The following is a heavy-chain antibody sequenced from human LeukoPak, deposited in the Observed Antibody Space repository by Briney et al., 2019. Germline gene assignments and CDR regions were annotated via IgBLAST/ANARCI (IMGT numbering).Heavy chain of an antibody. Sequence: PGGSLRLSCAASGFTFSSSTMNWVRQAPGKGLEWVSSISGGSIYIYYADSVKGRFTISRDNSKNTLSLQMNSLRPEDTAIYYCAKYLTTVTSQGDYWGQGTVVTVSS. V-gene: IGHV3-21*01. CDR3: AKYLTTVTSQGDY. J-gene: IGHJ4*02. D-gene: IGHD4-17*01. CDR1: GFTFSSST. CDR2: ISGGSIYI.